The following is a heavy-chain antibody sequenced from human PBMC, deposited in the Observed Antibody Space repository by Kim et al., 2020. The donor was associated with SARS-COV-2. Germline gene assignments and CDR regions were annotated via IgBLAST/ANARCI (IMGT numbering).Heavy chain of an antibody. Sequence: GGSLRLSCAASGFTFSTYAMSWVRQAPGKGLEWVAAISGSGGRTYYADSVKGRFSISRDNSKNTLFLQMNSLRAEDTSIYYCARAPSGYTSSWYVGGDRWGQGILVTVSS. V-gene: IGHV3-23*01. J-gene: IGHJ5*02. D-gene: IGHD6-13*01. CDR3: ARAPSGYTSSWYVGGDR. CDR1: GFTFSTYA. CDR2: ISGSGGRT.